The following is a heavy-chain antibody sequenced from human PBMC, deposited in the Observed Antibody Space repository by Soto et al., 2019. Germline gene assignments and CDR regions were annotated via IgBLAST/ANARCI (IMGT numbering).Heavy chain of an antibody. V-gene: IGHV1-69*01. J-gene: IGHJ4*02. CDR3: ARGGIVAVPAALSSYHDYTNYRFDS. CDR2: IIPMFAAS. Sequence: QVQLAQSGAEVRKPGSSVKVSCGASGGSFSDFAFSWVRQAPGQGLEWMGGIIPMFAASKYAQRFQDRVTITANESTNTAYLALSSLTSDDTATYYCARGGIVAVPAALSSYHDYTNYRFDSWGQGTLVTVSS. CDR1: GGSFSDFA. D-gene: IGHD2-15*01.